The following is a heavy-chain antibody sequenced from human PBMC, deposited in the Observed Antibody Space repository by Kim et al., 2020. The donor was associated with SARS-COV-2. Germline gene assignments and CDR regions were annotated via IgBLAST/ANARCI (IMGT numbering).Heavy chain of an antibody. Sequence: ASVKVSCKVSGYTITDLSMHWVRQAPGKGLEWMGGFDPEDGETIYAQKFQGRVTMTEDTSTDTAYMELSSLRSEDTAVYYCATGVAVAGRSSDYYYYYGVDVWGQETALTVS. CDR1: GYTITDLS. CDR2: FDPEDGET. J-gene: IGHJ6*02. V-gene: IGHV1-24*01. D-gene: IGHD6-19*01. CDR3: ATGVAVAGRSSDYYYYYGVDV.